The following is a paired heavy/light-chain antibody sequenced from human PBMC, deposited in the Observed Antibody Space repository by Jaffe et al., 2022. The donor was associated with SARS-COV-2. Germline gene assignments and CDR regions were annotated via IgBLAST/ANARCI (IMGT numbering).Light chain of an antibody. CDR2: WAS. Sequence: DIVMTQSPDSLAVSLGERATINCKSSQSVLYTSNKKNYLAWYQQKPGQSPKVLIYWASTRESGVPDRFSGSGSGTDFTLTISSLQAEDVAVYYCQQYYSARWTFGQGTKVEIK. CDR1: QSVLYTSNKKNY. CDR3: QQYYSARWT. J-gene: IGKJ1*01. V-gene: IGKV4-1*01.
Heavy chain of an antibody. V-gene: IGHV3-23*01. CDR2: ISAGGSSI. D-gene: IGHD2-21*02. J-gene: IGHJ3*02. CDR3: VAHCGGDCSSFRGAFDI. CDR1: GFSFNTYV. Sequence: EVQLLESGGGLVQPGGSLRLSCAASGFSFNTYVINWVRQAPGKGLEWVSSISAGGSSIYYADSVKGRFTISRDNSKSMVFVQLNSLRAEDTAVYYCVAHCGGDCSSFRGAFDIWGQGTMVTVSS.